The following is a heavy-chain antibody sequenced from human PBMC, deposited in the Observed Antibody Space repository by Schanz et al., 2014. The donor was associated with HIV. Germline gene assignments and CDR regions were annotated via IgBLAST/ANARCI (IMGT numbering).Heavy chain of an antibody. CDR2: MSYDGIRK. CDR3: VRDAAGRFSDRSPGY. V-gene: IGHV3-33*05. D-gene: IGHD2-15*01. CDR1: GFTFDNYG. J-gene: IGHJ4*01. Sequence: QVQLVESGGGVVQPGRSLRLSCVASGFTFDNYGMHWVRQAPGKGLEWVAVMSYDGIRKNYADSVKGRFTISRDNSKNTLNLQMNSLRVEDTAVYYCVRDAAGRFSDRSPGYWGQGTLVIVSS.